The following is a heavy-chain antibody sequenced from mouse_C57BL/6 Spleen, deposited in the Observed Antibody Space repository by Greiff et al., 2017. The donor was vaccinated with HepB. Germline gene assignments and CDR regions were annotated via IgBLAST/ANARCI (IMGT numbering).Heavy chain of an antibody. CDR3: ARPYGNYEAWFSY. J-gene: IGHJ3*01. V-gene: IGHV5-12*01. CDR1: GFTFSDYY. D-gene: IGHD2-1*01. CDR2: ISNGGGSN. Sequence: EVKLQESGGGLVQPGESLKLSCAASGFTFSDYYMYWVRQTPEKRLEWVAYISNGGGSNYYPDTVKGRFTISRDNAKNTLYLQMSRLKSEDTAMYYCARPYGNYEAWFSYWGQVTLVTVAA.